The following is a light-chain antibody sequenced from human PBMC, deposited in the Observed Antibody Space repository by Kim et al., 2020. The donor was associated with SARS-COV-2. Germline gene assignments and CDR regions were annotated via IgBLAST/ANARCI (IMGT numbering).Light chain of an antibody. J-gene: IGLJ3*02. V-gene: IGLV1-47*01. CDR3: AAWDDSLSGWV. CDR1: SSNIGSNY. CDR2: RNN. Sequence: GQRCTISCSGSSSNIGSNYVYWYQQLPGTAPKLLIYRNNQRPSGVPDRFSGSKSGTSASLAISGLRSEDEADYYCAAWDDSLSGWVFGGGTQLTVL.